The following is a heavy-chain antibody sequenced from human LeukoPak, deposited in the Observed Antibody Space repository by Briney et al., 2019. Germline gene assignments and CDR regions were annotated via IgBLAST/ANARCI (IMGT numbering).Heavy chain of an antibody. CDR1: GFTFDDYA. Sequence: QTGGSLRLSCAASGFTFDDYAMHWVRQAPGKGLEWVSLISWDGGSTYYADSVKGRFTISRDNSKNSLYLQMNSLRAEDTALYSCAKVRSYDNNGYYDCWGQGTLVTVSS. D-gene: IGHD3-22*01. CDR2: ISWDGGST. V-gene: IGHV3-43D*04. J-gene: IGHJ4*02. CDR3: AKVRSYDNNGYYDC.